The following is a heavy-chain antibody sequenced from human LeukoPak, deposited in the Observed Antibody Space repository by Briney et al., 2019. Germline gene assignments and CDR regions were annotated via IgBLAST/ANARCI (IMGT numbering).Heavy chain of an antibody. J-gene: IGHJ5*02. CDR3: ARVQSRLSWFDP. V-gene: IGHV4-39*07. Sequence: PSETLSLTCTVSGGSISGTSYYWGWIRQPPGEGLEWIGSIYYSGSTYYNPSLKSRVTISVDTSKNQFSLKLSSVTAADTAVYYCARVQSRLSWFDPWGQGTLVTVSS. CDR1: GGSISGTSYY. CDR2: IYYSGST.